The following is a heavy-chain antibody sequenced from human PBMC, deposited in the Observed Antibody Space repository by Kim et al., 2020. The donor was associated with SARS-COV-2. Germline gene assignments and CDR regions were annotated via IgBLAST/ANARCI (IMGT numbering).Heavy chain of an antibody. V-gene: IGHV3-9*01. CDR3: ARDYYVSSGSNAFDI. D-gene: IGHD3-22*01. Sequence: DSVKGRFTISRDNAKNSLYLQMNSLRAEDTAVYYCARDYYVSSGSNAFDIWGQGTMVTVSS. J-gene: IGHJ3*02.